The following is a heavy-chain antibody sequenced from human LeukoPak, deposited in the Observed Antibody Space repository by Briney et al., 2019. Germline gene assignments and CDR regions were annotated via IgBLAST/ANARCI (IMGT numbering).Heavy chain of an antibody. CDR1: GFTSDDYA. CDR3: AKGSMTTVAYYFDY. CDR2: ISWNSGSI. Sequence: GGSLRLSCAASGFTSDDYAMHWVRQAPGKGLEWVSGISWNSGSIGYADSVKGRFTISRDNAKNSLYLQMNSLRAEDTALYYCAKGSMTTVAYYFDYRGQGTLVTVSS. V-gene: IGHV3-9*02. J-gene: IGHJ4*02. D-gene: IGHD4-23*01.